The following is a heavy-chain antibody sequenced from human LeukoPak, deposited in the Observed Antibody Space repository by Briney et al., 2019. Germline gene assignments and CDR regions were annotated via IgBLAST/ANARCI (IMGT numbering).Heavy chain of an antibody. Sequence: SETLSLTCTVSGGSISSYYWSWIRQPPGKGLEWIGYIYYSGSTNYNPSLKSGFTISVDTSKNQFSLKLSSVTAADTAVYYCARGTTLNSYYYDSSGYNLGAFDIWGQGTMVTVSS. V-gene: IGHV4-59*08. J-gene: IGHJ3*02. D-gene: IGHD3-22*01. CDR3: ARGTTLNSYYYDSSGYNLGAFDI. CDR1: GGSISSYY. CDR2: IYYSGST.